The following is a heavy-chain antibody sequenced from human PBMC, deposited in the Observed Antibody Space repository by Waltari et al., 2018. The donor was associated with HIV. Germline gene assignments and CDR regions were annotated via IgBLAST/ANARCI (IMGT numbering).Heavy chain of an antibody. J-gene: IGHJ2*01. Sequence: QLQLQESGPGLVQPSETLSPTSAVPGGSVTSSSYFLGWIRQPPGKGLEWVGRIYYTGRAYYNPSLKSRVTISVDTSKNQFSLKVTSVTAADTAVYYCARHALRVGAAYWNFDLWGRGTLVTVSS. CDR1: GGSVTSSSYF. V-gene: IGHV4-39*01. CDR3: ARHALRVGAAYWNFDL. CDR2: IYYTGRA. D-gene: IGHD1-26*01.